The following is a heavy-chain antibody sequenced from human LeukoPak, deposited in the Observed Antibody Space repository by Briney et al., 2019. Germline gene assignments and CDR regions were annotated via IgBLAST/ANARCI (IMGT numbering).Heavy chain of an antibody. CDR2: IDHTGST. CDR1: GGSFSGHY. J-gene: IGHJ6*03. CDR3: ARGRVSSSSWSSTYYYYFYMDV. Sequence: SETLSLTCAVYGGSFSGHYWSWIRQPPGKGLEWIGYIDHTGSTNYNPSLNSRVTISRDTSKNHFSLELSSVTAADTAVYFCARGRVSSSSWSSTYYYYFYMDVWGKGTTVTVSS. D-gene: IGHD6-13*01. V-gene: IGHV4-59*11.